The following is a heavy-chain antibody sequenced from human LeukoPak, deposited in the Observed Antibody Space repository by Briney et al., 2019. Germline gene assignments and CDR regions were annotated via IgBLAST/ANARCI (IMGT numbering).Heavy chain of an antibody. CDR2: IYYSGST. CDR3: ARRRSVVTANFDY. CDR1: GGSISSSSYY. J-gene: IGHJ4*02. Sequence: PSETLSLTCTVSGGSISSSSYYWGWIRQPPGKGLEWMGSIYYSGSTYYNPSLKSRVTISVDTSKNQFSLKLSSVTAADTAVYYCARRRSVVTANFDYWGQGTLVTVSS. D-gene: IGHD2-21*02. V-gene: IGHV4-39*01.